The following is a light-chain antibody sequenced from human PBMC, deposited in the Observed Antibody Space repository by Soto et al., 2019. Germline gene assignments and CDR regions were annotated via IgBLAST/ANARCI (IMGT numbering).Light chain of an antibody. J-gene: IGLJ1*01. Sequence: QSALTQPASVSGSPGQSITISCTGTSTDVGAYDYVSWFQQHPGKAPTLIIYDVNNRPSGVSTRSSGSKSGNTASLTISGLQAEDEADYYCSSCSGLSTLYVFGTGTKLTVL. CDR3: SSCSGLSTLYV. V-gene: IGLV2-14*03. CDR2: DVN. CDR1: STDVGAYDY.